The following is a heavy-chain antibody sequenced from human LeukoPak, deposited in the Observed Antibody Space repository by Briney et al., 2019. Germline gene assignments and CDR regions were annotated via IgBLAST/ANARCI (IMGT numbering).Heavy chain of an antibody. V-gene: IGHV1-58*01. J-gene: IGHJ3*02. CDR3: ARDRSQGYFDWLLSNTNAFDI. Sequence: SVKVSCKASGFTFTSSAVQWVRQARGQRLEWIGWIVVGSGNTNYAQKFQERVTITRDMSTSTAYMELRSLRSDDTAVYYCARDRSQGYFDWLLSNTNAFDIWGQGTMVTVSS. CDR1: GFTFTSSA. D-gene: IGHD3-9*01. CDR2: IVVGSGNT.